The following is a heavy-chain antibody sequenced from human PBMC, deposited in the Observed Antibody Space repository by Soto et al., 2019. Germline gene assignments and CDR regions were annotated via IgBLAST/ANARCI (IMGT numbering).Heavy chain of an antibody. D-gene: IGHD3-10*01. CDR2: IYYSGST. V-gene: IGHV4-31*03. Sequence: QVQLQESGPGLVKPSQTLSLTCTVSGGSISSGGYYWSWIRQHPGKGLEWIGYIYYSGSTYYNPYLKSRVTISVDTSKNQFSLKLSSVTAADTAVYYCARVGRITMVRGVIVWGQGTLVTVSS. J-gene: IGHJ4*02. CDR1: GGSISSGGYY. CDR3: ARVGRITMVRGVIV.